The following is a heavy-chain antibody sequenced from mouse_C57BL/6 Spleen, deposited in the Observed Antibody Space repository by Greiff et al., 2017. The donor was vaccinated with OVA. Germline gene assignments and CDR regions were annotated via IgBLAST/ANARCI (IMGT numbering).Heavy chain of an antibody. D-gene: IGHD2-3*01. V-gene: IGHV1-69*01. J-gene: IGHJ1*03. CDR1: GYTFTSYW. CDR3: ARKERWLLGYFDV. CDR2: IYPSDSYT. Sequence: QVQLQQPGAELVMPGASVKLSCKASGYTFTSYWMHWVKQRPGQGLEWIGEIYPSDSYTNYNQKFKGKSTLTVDKSSSTAYMQLSSLTSEASAVYYCARKERWLLGYFDVWGTGTTVTVSS.